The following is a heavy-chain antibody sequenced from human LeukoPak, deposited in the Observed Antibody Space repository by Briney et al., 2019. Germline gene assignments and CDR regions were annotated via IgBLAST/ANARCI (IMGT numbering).Heavy chain of an antibody. J-gene: IGHJ4*02. Sequence: GGSLRLSCAASGFPFSTYWMSWVRQAPGKGLEWVANINLDGTETYYVDSVKGRFTISRDYAKNSLYLQMNSLRVEDTAVYFCAKVAKYYYGPETFYFFEQWGQGTPVTASS. CDR1: GFPFSTYW. CDR2: INLDGTET. CDR3: AKVAKYYYGPETFYFFEQ. D-gene: IGHD3-10*01. V-gene: IGHV3-7*01.